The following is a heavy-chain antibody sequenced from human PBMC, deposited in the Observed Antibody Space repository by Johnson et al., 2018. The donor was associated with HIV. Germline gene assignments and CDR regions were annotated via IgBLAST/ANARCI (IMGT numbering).Heavy chain of an antibody. CDR3: ASGYSYGPDSFDI. CDR1: GFTFNSYG. Sequence: QVQLVESGGGVVQPGRSLRLSCAASGFTFNSYGMHWVRQAPGKGLEWVAVISYDGSEKYFGDSVRGRFTISRDNSKNTLYLQMKSLRSEDTAVYYCASGYSYGPDSFDIWGQGTMVTVSS. D-gene: IGHD5-18*01. J-gene: IGHJ3*02. CDR2: ISYDGSEK. V-gene: IGHV3-30*03.